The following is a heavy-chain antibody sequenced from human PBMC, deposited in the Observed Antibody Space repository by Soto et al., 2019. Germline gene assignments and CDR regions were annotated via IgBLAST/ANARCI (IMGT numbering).Heavy chain of an antibody. V-gene: IGHV3-11*01. D-gene: IGHD3-22*01. CDR2: ISSSGSTI. CDR1: GFTFSYYY. CDR3: ARAVGITMIVVVPDAFDI. J-gene: IGHJ3*02. Sequence: PGGSLRLSCAASGFTFSYYYMSWIRQAPGKGLEWVSYISSSGSTIYYADSVKGRFTISRDNAKNSLYLQMNSLRAEDTAVYYCARAVGITMIVVVPDAFDIWGQGTMVTVSS.